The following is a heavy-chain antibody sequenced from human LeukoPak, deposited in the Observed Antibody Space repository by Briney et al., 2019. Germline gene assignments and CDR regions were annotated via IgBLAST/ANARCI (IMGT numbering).Heavy chain of an antibody. CDR1: GGSISSYY. CDR3: ARALGTMIVEEFYY. V-gene: IGHV4-59*01. D-gene: IGHD3-22*01. Sequence: SETLSLTCTVSGGSISSYYWSWIRQPPGKGLEWIGYIYYSGSTNYSPSLKSRVTISVDTSKNQFSLKLSSVTAADTAVYYCARALGTMIVEEFYYWGQGTLVTVSS. CDR2: IYYSGST. J-gene: IGHJ4*02.